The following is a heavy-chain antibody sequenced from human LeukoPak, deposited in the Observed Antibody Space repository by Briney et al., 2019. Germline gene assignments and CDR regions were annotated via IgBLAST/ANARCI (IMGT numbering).Heavy chain of an antibody. J-gene: IGHJ4*02. Sequence: SETLSLTCTVSGGSISSYYWSWIRQPPGKGLEWIGYIYYSGSTNYNPSLKSRVTISVDTSKNQFSLKLSSVTAADTAVYYCARVGGKMVRGGGYFDYWGQGTLVTVSS. CDR1: GGSISSYY. CDR2: IYYSGST. CDR3: ARVGGKMVRGGGYFDY. V-gene: IGHV4-59*01. D-gene: IGHD3-10*01.